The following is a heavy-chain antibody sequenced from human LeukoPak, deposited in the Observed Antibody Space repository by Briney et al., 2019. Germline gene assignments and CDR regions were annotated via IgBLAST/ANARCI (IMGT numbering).Heavy chain of an antibody. D-gene: IGHD5-18*01. J-gene: IGHJ4*02. CDR3: AKDPTRYSYGPYYFDY. CDR2: IRYDGSNK. Sequence: GGSLRLSCAASGFTFSSYGMHWVRQAPGKGPEWVAFIRYDGSNKYYADSVKGRFTISRDNSKNTLYLQMNSLRAEDTAVYYCAKDPTRYSYGPYYFDYWGQGTLVTVSS. V-gene: IGHV3-30*02. CDR1: GFTFSSYG.